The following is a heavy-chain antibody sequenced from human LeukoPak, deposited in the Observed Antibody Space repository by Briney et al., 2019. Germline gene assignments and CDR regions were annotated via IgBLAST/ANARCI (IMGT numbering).Heavy chain of an antibody. J-gene: IGHJ3*02. CDR1: GFTFSTYW. CDR2: IKQDGSEK. Sequence: GGSLRLSCAASGFTFSTYWMTWVRQAPGKGLEWMTNIKQDGSEKYYVDSVKGRFTISRDNAKNSLYLQMNSLRVEDTAVYYCARDKRPGLDDAFDIWGQGIMVTVSS. V-gene: IGHV3-7*01. CDR3: ARDKRPGLDDAFDI.